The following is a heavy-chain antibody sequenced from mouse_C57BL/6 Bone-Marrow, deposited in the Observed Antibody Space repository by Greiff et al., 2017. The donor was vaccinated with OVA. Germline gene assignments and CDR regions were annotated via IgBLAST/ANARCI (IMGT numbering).Heavy chain of an antibody. CDR1: GFTFSDFY. V-gene: IGHV7-1*01. D-gene: IGHD1-1*01. Sequence: EVMLVESGGGLVQSGRSLRLSCATSGFTFSDFYLEWVRQAPGKGLEWIAASRNKANDYTTEYSASVKGRFIVSRDTSQSILYLQMNALRAEDTAIYYCARDAPYYGSSDWYFDVWGTGTTVTVSS. CDR3: ARDAPYYGSSDWYFDV. CDR2: SRNKANDYTT. J-gene: IGHJ1*03.